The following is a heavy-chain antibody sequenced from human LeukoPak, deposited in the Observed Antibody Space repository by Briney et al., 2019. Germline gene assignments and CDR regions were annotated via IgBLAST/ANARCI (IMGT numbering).Heavy chain of an antibody. Sequence: GGSLRLSCTASGFTFSDYRMNWVRQAPGKGLEWVSSISGLSSYIYYADSVKGRFTISRDNAKNSLYLQMNSLRAEDTAVYYCARVDCTTTSCPRHDAFDIWGQGTMVTVSS. D-gene: IGHD2-2*01. V-gene: IGHV3-21*01. J-gene: IGHJ3*02. CDR3: ARVDCTTTSCPRHDAFDI. CDR2: ISGLSSYI. CDR1: GFTFSDYR.